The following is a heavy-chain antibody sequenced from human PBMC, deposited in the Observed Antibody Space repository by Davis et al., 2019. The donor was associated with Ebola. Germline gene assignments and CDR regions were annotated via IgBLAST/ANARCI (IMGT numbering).Heavy chain of an antibody. CDR1: GFTFSSYS. V-gene: IGHV3-48*01. CDR3: AKADGDYYYYYGMDV. CDR2: TTDWTSTV. J-gene: IGHJ6*02. Sequence: GGSLRLSCAASGFTFSSYSMNWVRQAPGKGLEWVSFTTDWTSTVYYADSVKGRFAISRDNSKNTLYLQMNSLRAEDTAVYYCAKADGDYYYYYGMDVWGQGTTVTVSS. D-gene: IGHD4-17*01.